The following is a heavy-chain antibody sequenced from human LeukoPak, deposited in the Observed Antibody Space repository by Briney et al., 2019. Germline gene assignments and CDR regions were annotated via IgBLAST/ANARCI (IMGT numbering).Heavy chain of an antibody. Sequence: GGSLRLSCAASGFTFDDYAMHWVRQAPGKGLEWVSGISWNSDSIGYADSVKGRFTISRDNAKNSLYLQMNSLRAEDTALYYCAKGYSSSWYYFDYWGQGTLVTVSS. J-gene: IGHJ4*02. D-gene: IGHD6-13*01. CDR2: ISWNSDSI. CDR1: GFTFDDYA. V-gene: IGHV3-9*01. CDR3: AKGYSSSWYYFDY.